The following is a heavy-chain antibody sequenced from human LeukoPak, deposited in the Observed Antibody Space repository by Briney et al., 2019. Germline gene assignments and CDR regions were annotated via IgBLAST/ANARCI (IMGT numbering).Heavy chain of an antibody. V-gene: IGHV4-59*12. J-gene: IGHJ3*02. D-gene: IGHD3-3*01. CDR1: GGSISSYY. CDR2: IYYSGST. CDR3: ARDAGLYYDFWSGYYHGAFDI. Sequence: SETLSLTCTVSGGSISSYYWSWIRQPPGKGLEWIGYIYYSGSTNYNPSLKSRVTISVDTSKNQFSLKLSSVTAADTAVYYCARDAGLYYDFWSGYYHGAFDIWGQGTMVTVSS.